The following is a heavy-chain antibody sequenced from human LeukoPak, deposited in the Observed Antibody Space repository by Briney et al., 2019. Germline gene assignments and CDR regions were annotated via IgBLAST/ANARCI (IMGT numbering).Heavy chain of an antibody. D-gene: IGHD6-6*01. CDR2: ISYDGSNK. Sequence: GRSLRLSCAASGFTFSSYAMHWVRQAPGKGLEWVAVISYDGSNKYYADSVKGRFAISRDNSKNTLYLQMNSLRAEDTAVYYCARDGQGQLVRAVGFDYWGQGTLVTVSS. J-gene: IGHJ4*02. CDR1: GFTFSSYA. CDR3: ARDGQGQLVRAVGFDY. V-gene: IGHV3-30*01.